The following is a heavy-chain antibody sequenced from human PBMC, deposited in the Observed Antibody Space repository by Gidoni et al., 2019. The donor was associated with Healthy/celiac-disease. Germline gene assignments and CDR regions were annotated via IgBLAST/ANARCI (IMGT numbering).Heavy chain of an antibody. V-gene: IGHV4-59*01. J-gene: IGHJ4*02. CDR3: ARGGSTLLFDY. CDR1: CGSSSRYY. CDR2: SYYSGST. D-gene: IGHD3-16*01. Sequence: VQLPVSGPGLVTPSETLSLTCTVSCGSSSRYYWSGIRQPPGKGLERMGYSYYSGSTNYNPSLKSRGTISVENSKNKCSLKLSSVTAADTAVYYCARGGSTLLFDYWGQGTLVTVSS.